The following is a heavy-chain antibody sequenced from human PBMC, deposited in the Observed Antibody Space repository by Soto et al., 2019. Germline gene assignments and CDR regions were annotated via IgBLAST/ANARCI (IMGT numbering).Heavy chain of an antibody. J-gene: IGHJ4*02. D-gene: IGHD3-16*01. Sequence: QVQLVESGGGVVQPGRSLRLSCAASGFSFNSFNMHWVRQAPGKGLEWVAVIWNDGSNQYYADSVRGRFTISRDNSNNTLYLQMKSLRADDTAVYYCARGPIWFGAVNYWGQGTLFTVSS. V-gene: IGHV3-33*01. CDR1: GFSFNSFN. CDR2: IWNDGSNQ. CDR3: ARGPIWFGAVNY.